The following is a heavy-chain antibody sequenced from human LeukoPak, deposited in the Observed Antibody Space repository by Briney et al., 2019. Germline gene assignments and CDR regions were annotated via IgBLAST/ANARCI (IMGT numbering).Heavy chain of an antibody. CDR3: ARLQARLDPYYMDV. CDR2: IYYSGST. D-gene: IGHD6-25*01. CDR1: GGSISSSSYY. J-gene: IGHJ6*03. Sequence: PSEILSLTCTVSGGSISSSSYYWGWIRQPPGKGLEWIGSIYYSGSTYYNPSLKSRVTISVDTSKNQFSLKLSSVTAADTAVYYCARLQARLDPYYMDVWGKGTTVTVSS. V-gene: IGHV4-39*01.